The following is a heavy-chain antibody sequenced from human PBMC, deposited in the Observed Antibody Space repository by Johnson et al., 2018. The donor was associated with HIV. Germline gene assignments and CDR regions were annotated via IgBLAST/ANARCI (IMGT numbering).Heavy chain of an antibody. V-gene: IGHV3-30*02. CDR3: ARSRDYGPARSAFDI. CDR2: IRYDGSNK. Sequence: QMLLVESGGGVVQPGGSLRLSCAASGFTFRSYGMHWVRQAPGKGLEWVAFIRYDGSNKYYGDSVKGRFTISRDNSKNTLYLQMNSLRAEDTAVYYCARSRDYGPARSAFDIWGQGTMVIVSS. D-gene: IGHD4-17*01. CDR1: GFTFRSYG. J-gene: IGHJ3*02.